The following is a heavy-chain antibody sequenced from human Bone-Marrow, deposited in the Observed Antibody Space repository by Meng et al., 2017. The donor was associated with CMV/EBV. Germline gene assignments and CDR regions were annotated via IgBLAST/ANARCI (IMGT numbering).Heavy chain of an antibody. CDR3: ARDESVGTPIDS. CDR1: GFSFSAYA. J-gene: IGHJ4*02. CDR2: ISSTGTYI. Sequence: GESLKISCAASGFSFSAYAMNWVRQAPGKGLEWVSSISSTGTYIYYAESVKGRFTISRDNAKNSLYLQMDSLGAEDTALYYCARDESVGTPIDSWGQGTLVTVSS. V-gene: IGHV3-21*01. D-gene: IGHD1-26*01.